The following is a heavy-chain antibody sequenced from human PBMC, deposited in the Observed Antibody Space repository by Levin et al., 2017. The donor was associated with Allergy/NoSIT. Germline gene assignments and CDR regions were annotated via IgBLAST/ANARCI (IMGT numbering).Heavy chain of an antibody. CDR3: AKARAFGGAKYGMDV. Sequence: PGGSLRLSCAASGFTFTNYPMHWVRQAPGMGLDWVSGIDTTGGTDYADSVKGRITISRDTSTNTLYLQINSLRAEDTAIYYCAKARAFGGAKYGMDVWGQGTTVTVSS. J-gene: IGHJ6*02. D-gene: IGHD3-16*01. V-gene: IGHV3-23*01. CDR2: IDTTGGT. CDR1: GFTFTNYP.